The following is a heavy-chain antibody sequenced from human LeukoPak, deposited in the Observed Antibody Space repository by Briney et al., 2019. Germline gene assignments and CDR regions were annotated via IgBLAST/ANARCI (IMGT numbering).Heavy chain of an antibody. Sequence: HSGRSLRLSCSASGFIFKSHAMHWIRQAPGKGLEWVAFISWDGNIEHYADSVKGRFTISRDNPKNTLYLHLDNLRADDTAMYYCARNPERKYWFDPWGQGSLVTVSS. CDR3: ARNPERKYWFDP. CDR2: ISWDGNIE. V-gene: IGHV3-30-3*01. J-gene: IGHJ5*02. CDR1: GFIFKSHA.